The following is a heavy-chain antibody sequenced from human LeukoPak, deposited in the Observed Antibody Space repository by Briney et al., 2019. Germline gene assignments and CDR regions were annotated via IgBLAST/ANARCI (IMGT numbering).Heavy chain of an antibody. J-gene: IGHJ4*02. CDR2: ISGGGDST. CDR1: GFTFTNYA. V-gene: IGHV3-23*01. CDR3: ARDYHDSSGYPGY. Sequence: GGSLRLSCAASGFTFTNYAMNWVRQAPGKGLEWVSTISGGGDSTYYADSVKGRFTISRDNSKNTLYLQMNSLRAEDTAVYYCARDYHDSSGYPGYWGQGTLVTVSS. D-gene: IGHD3-22*01.